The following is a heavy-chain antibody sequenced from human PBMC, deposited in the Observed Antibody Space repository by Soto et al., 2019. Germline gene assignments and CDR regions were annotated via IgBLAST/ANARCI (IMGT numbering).Heavy chain of an antibody. V-gene: IGHV3-74*01. J-gene: IGHJ6*02. CDR1: GFTFSSYW. Sequence: GGSLRLSCAASGFTFSSYWMHWVRQAPGKGLVWVSRINSDGSSTSYADSVKGRFTISRDNAKNTLYLQMNSLRAEDTAVYYSAREYLTADYYYGMDVWGQGTTVTVSS. CDR2: INSDGSST. CDR3: AREYLTADYYYGMDV.